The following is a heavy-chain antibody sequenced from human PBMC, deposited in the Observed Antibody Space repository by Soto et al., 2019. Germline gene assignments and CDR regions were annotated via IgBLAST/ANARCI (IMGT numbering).Heavy chain of an antibody. CDR1: GGSFSDYY. D-gene: IGHD6-6*01. CDR2: INHGGNS. Sequence: QVQLQQWGAGLLKPSETLSLTCAMYGGSFSDYYWSWVRQPPGKGLEWIGEINHGGNSNYNPSLKSRVTISVDTANNQCSLKLTSVTAADTGVYYCAGREFSTSSFYYYYAMDVWGQGTTVTVS. J-gene: IGHJ6*02. V-gene: IGHV4-34*01. CDR3: AGREFSTSSFYYYYAMDV.